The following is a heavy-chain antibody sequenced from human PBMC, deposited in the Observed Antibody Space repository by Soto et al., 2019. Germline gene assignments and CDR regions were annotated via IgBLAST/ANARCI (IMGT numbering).Heavy chain of an antibody. J-gene: IGHJ6*02. V-gene: IGHV3-23*01. D-gene: IGHD2-2*01. Sequence: PGGSLRLSCAASGFTFSSYAMSWVRQAPGKGLEWVSAISGSGGSTYYADSVKGRFTISRDNSKNTLYLQMNSLRAEDTAVYYCANGRPAASIYYYGMDVWGQGTTVTVSS. CDR3: ANGRPAASIYYYGMDV. CDR1: GFTFSSYA. CDR2: ISGSGGST.